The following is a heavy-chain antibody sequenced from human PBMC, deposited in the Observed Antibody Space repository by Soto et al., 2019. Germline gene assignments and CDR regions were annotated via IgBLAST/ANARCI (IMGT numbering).Heavy chain of an antibody. V-gene: IGHV1-69*06. CDR2: IIPIFGTA. CDR3: ARGWFGESLGVYYGMDV. CDR1: GGTFSSYA. Sequence: QVQLVQSGAEVKKPGSSVKVSCKASGGTFSSYAISWVRQAPGQGLEWMGGIIPIFGTANYAQKFQGRVTITADKSTSTAYMELSSLRSEDTAVYYCARGWFGESLGVYYGMDVWGKGTTVTDSS. J-gene: IGHJ6*04. D-gene: IGHD3-10*01.